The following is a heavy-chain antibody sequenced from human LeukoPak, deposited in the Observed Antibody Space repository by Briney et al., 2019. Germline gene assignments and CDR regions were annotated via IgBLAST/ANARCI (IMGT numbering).Heavy chain of an antibody. CDR1: GFTFSSYA. CDR3: ARGRTTPFDY. D-gene: IGHD4-17*01. V-gene: IGHV3-53*04. J-gene: IGHJ4*02. Sequence: GGSLRLSCAASGFTFSSYAMSWVRHAPGKGLEWVSVIYSGGSTYYADSVKGRFTISRHNSKNTLYLQMNSLRAEDTAVYYCARGRTTPFDYWGQGTLVTVSS. CDR2: IYSGGST.